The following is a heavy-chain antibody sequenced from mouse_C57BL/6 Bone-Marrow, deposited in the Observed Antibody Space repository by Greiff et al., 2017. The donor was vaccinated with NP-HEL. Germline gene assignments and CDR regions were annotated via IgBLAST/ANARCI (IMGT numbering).Heavy chain of an antibody. CDR2: IDPENGDT. V-gene: IGHV14-4*01. CDR1: GFNIKDDY. CDR3: TTAVASYYFDY. D-gene: IGHD1-1*01. J-gene: IGHJ2*01. Sequence: EVQLQQSGAELVRPGASVKLSCTASGFNIKDDYMHWVKQRPEQGLEWIGWIDPENGDTEYASKFQGKATITADTSSNTAYLQLSSLTSEDTAVYYCTTAVASYYFDYGGQGTTLTVSS.